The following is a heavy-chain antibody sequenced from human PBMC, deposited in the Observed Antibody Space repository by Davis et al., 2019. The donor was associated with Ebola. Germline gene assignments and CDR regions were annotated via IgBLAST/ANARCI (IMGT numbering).Heavy chain of an antibody. CDR1: GFIFNNYA. J-gene: IGHJ4*02. CDR2: ISGTGAST. Sequence: GESLKISCAPSGFIFNNYAMNWVRQAPGKGLEGVSGISGTGASTYYSDSVKGRFTISRDNSKNTLYLQMDNLRAEDTAVYYCAKDQVEFCSATRCFGSFDYWGQGILVSVSS. V-gene: IGHV3-23*01. CDR3: AKDQVEFCSATRCFGSFDY. D-gene: IGHD2-2*01.